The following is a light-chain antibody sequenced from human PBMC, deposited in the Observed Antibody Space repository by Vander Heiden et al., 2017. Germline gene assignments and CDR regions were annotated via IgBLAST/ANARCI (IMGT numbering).Light chain of an antibody. V-gene: IGKV3-20*01. J-gene: IGKJ1*01. Sequence: EIVLTQSPGPLSLSPGERATLSSRASQRVSSSYLALYQQKPGQAPRLLIYGASSSATGIPDRFSGRGSGTDFTLTISRLEAEDFAEYYCQQYGSSGTFGQGTKVEIK. CDR3: QQYGSSGT. CDR2: GAS. CDR1: QRVSSSY.